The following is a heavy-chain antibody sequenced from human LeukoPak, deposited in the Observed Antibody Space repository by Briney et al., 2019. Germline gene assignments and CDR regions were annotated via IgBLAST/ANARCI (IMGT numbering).Heavy chain of an antibody. CDR1: GITFSSYA. CDR3: AKVMLTFGGVIVNPFDY. V-gene: IGHV3-23*01. J-gene: IGHJ4*02. CDR2: ISGSGGST. Sequence: PGGSLRLSCAASGITFSSYAMSWVRQAPGKGLEWVSGISGSGGSTHYADSVKGRFTISRDNSKNTLYLQMNSLRAEDTAVYYCAKVMLTFGGVIVNPFDYWGQGTLVTVSS. D-gene: IGHD3-16*02.